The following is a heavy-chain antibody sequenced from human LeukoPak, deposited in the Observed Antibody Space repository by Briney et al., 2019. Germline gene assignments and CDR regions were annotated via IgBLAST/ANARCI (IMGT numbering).Heavy chain of an antibody. V-gene: IGHV1-18*01. D-gene: IGHD4-17*01. CDR1: GYTFTSYG. CDR2: ISAYNGNT. Sequence: ASVKVSCKASGYTFTSYGISWVRQAPGQGLEWMGWISAYNGNTNYEQKLQGRVTMTTDTSTSTAYMELRSLRSDDTAVYYCAREVNGDYYFDYWGQGTLVTVSS. J-gene: IGHJ4*02. CDR3: AREVNGDYYFDY.